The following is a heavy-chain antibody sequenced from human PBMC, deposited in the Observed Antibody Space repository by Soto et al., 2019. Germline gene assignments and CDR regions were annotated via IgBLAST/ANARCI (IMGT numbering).Heavy chain of an antibody. V-gene: IGHV3-33*01. CDR2: IWYDGSNK. D-gene: IGHD3-22*01. J-gene: IGHJ3*02. CDR1: GFTFSSYG. CDR3: ARGRAMYYYDSSGYYFGASDI. Sequence: GGSLRLSCAAPGFTFSSYGMHWVRQAPGKGLEWVAVIWYDGSNKYYADSVKGRFTISRDNSKNTLYLQMNSLRAEDTAVYYCARGRAMYYYDSSGYYFGASDIWGQGTMVTVSS.